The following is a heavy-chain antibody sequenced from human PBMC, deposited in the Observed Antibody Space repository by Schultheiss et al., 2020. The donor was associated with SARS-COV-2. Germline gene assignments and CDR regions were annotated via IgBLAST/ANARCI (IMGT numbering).Heavy chain of an antibody. Sequence: GGSLRLSCAASGFTVSSNYMSWVRQAPGKGLEWVSVIYSGGSTYYADSVKGRFTISRHNSKNTLYLQINSLRAEDTAVYYCARRGYSYGYKSSYYYYMDVWGKGTTVTVSS. V-gene: IGHV3-53*04. D-gene: IGHD5-18*01. CDR1: GFTVSSNY. CDR2: IYSGGST. J-gene: IGHJ6*03. CDR3: ARRGYSYGYKSSYYYYMDV.